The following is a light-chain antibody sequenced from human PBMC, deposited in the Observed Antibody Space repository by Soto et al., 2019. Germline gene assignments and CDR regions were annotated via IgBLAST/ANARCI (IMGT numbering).Light chain of an antibody. Sequence: QSVLTQPASVSGSPGQSITISCTGTSSDGGGHNSVSWYRQDPGKAPKLMIYDVSNRPSGVSDRFSASKSVNTASLTISRLQSEDEADYYCSSFTSSVTDVFGTGTKVTVL. V-gene: IGLV2-14*01. CDR1: SSDGGGHNS. CDR3: SSFTSSVTDV. J-gene: IGLJ1*01. CDR2: DVS.